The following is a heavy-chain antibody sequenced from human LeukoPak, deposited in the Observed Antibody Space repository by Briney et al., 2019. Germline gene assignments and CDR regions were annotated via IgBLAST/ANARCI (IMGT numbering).Heavy chain of an antibody. CDR1: GYSFTNYW. CDR3: ARPHYYDSIGYYFDY. J-gene: IGHJ4*02. V-gene: IGHV5-51*01. CDR2: IYPGDSVI. D-gene: IGHD3-22*01. Sequence: PGESLKISCKGSGYSFTNYWIGWVRQMPGNGLEWMGIIYPGDSVIRVSPSFQGQVTISADKSISTAYLQWSSLKASDTAIYYCARPHYYDSIGYYFDYWGQGTLVTVSS.